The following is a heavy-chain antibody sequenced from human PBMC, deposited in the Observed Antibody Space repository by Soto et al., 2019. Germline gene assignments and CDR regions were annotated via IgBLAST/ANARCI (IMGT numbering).Heavy chain of an antibody. J-gene: IGHJ4*02. V-gene: IGHV3-48*02. CDR2: ISSSSSTI. D-gene: IGHD3-22*01. Sequence: PGGSLRLSCAASGFTFSSYSMNWVRQAPGKGLEWVSYISSSSSTIYYADSVKGRFTISRDNAKNSLYLQMNSLRDEDTAVYYCARDRYYYDSSGYRPVYYFDYWGQGTLVTVS. CDR1: GFTFSSYS. CDR3: ARDRYYYDSSGYRPVYYFDY.